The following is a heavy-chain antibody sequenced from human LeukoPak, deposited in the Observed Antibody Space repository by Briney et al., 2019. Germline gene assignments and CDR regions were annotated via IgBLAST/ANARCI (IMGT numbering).Heavy chain of an antibody. D-gene: IGHD4-23*01. Sequence: GGSLRLSCATCGFAFSSYWMTWVRQVPGKGLEWVANINREGNEKYYVDSVKGRFTISRDNAKNSVDMQMDILRVEDTAVYYCARVGTWELQRVFDFWGQGTLVTVSS. V-gene: IGHV3-7*01. J-gene: IGHJ4*02. CDR3: ARVGTWELQRVFDF. CDR1: GFAFSSYW. CDR2: INREGNEK.